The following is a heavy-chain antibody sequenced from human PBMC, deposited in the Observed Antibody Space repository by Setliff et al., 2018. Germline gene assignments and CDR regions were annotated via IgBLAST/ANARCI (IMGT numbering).Heavy chain of an antibody. Sequence: ASVKVSCKASGYPFTGYYMHWVRQAPGQGLEWMGWINPNSGGTNPAQKFQGRVTMTKDTFTTTVYMELSSLRSEDTAVYYCAREGVDSRSSTDYRYYMDVWGKGTTVTVSS. J-gene: IGHJ6*03. CDR2: INPNSGGT. CDR3: AREGVDSRSSTDYRYYMDV. CDR1: GYPFTGYY. V-gene: IGHV1-2*02. D-gene: IGHD6-6*01.